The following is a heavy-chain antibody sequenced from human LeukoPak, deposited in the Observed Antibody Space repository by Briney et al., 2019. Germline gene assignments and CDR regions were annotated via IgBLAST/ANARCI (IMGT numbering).Heavy chain of an antibody. D-gene: IGHD2-2*01. CDR2: IKQDGSEK. CDR3: ARGDVVPAAQPDY. V-gene: IGHV3-7*01. J-gene: IGHJ4*02. CDR1: GFTFNSYA. Sequence: GGSLRLSCAASGFTFNSYAMSWVRQAPGKGLEWVANIKQDGSEKYYVDSVKGRFTISRDNAKNSLYLQMDSLRAEDTAVYYCARGDVVPAAQPDYWGQGTLVTVSS.